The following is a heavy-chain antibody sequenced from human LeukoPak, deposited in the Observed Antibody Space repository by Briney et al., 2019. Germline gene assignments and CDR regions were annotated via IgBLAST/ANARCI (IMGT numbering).Heavy chain of an antibody. D-gene: IGHD1-26*01. V-gene: IGHV3-7*01. Sequence: GGSLRLSCAASGFTFSNYWMSWVRQAPGKGLEWVANIKQGGGEIYYVDSVKGRFTISRDNAKNSLYLQMNSLRAEDTGIYYCARDKVVGPTKFDNWGQGTLVTVSP. J-gene: IGHJ4*02. CDR1: GFTFSNYW. CDR3: ARDKVVGPTKFDN. CDR2: IKQGGGEI.